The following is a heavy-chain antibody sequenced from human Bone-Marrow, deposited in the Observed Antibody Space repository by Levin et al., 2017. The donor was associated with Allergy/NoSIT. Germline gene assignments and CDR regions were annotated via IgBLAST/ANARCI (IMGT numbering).Heavy chain of an antibody. CDR2: ISSSGSTI. CDR3: ARERGSHIDY. J-gene: IGHJ4*02. CDR1: GFTFSSYE. V-gene: IGHV3-48*03. Sequence: GGSLRLSCAASGFTFSSYEMNWVRQAPGKGLEWVSYISSSGSTIYYADSVKGRFTISRDNAKNSLYLQMNSLRAEDTAVYYCARERGSHIDYWGQGTLVTVSS. D-gene: IGHD1-26*01.